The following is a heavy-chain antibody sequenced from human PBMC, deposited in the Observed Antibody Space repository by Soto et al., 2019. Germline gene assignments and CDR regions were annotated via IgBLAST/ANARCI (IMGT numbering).Heavy chain of an antibody. V-gene: IGHV5-51*01. D-gene: IGHD3-10*01. CDR3: ARSPMVRGVIIFPPDY. CDR2: IYPGDSDT. CDR1: GYSFTSYW. Sequence: GESLKISCKGSGYSFTSYWIGWVRQMPGKGLEWMGIIYPGDSDTRYSPSFQGQVTISADKSISTAYLQWSSLKASDTAMYYCARSPMVRGVIIFPPDYWGQGTLVTVSS. J-gene: IGHJ4*02.